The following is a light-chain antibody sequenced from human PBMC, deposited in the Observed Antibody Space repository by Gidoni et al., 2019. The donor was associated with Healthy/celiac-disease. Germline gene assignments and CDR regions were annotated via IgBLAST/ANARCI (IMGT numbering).Light chain of an antibody. Sequence: DIVLTQSPATLSLSPGERATLSCRASQSVSSYLAWYQQKPGQAPRLLIYDASNRATGIPARFSGSGSGTDFTRTISSLEPEDFAVYYCQQRRNWLTFGGGTKVEIK. CDR3: QQRRNWLT. CDR2: DAS. J-gene: IGKJ4*01. V-gene: IGKV3-11*01. CDR1: QSVSSY.